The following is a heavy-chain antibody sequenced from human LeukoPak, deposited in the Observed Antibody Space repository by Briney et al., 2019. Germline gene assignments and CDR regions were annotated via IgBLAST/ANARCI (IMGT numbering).Heavy chain of an antibody. CDR1: GGSFSSYY. V-gene: IGHV4-4*07. CDR3: ARERRELRGDAFDI. CDR2: IYSSGNT. J-gene: IGHJ3*02. Sequence: PSETLSLTCAVYGGSFSSYYWTWIRQPAGKGLEWIGRIYSSGNTNYNPSLKSRVTMSIDTSKNQFSLKLSSVTAADTAVYYCARERRELRGDAFDIWGQGTMVTVSS. D-gene: IGHD1-7*01.